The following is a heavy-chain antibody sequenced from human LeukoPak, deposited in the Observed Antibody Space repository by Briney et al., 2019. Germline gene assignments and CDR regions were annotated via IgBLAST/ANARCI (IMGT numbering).Heavy chain of an antibody. CDR3: ARDPRPIVAGGSGMDV. D-gene: IGHD5-12*01. J-gene: IGHJ6*02. Sequence: GGSLRLSCAASGFTFSSYSMSWVRQAPGKGLEWVSSISSSSSYIYYADSVKGRFTISRDNAKNSLYLQMNSLRAEDTAVYYCARDPRPIVAGGSGMDVWGQGTTVTVSS. V-gene: IGHV3-21*01. CDR1: GFTFSSYS. CDR2: ISSSSSYI.